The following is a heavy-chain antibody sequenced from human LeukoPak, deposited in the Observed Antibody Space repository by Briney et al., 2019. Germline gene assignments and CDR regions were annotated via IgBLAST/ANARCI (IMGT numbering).Heavy chain of an antibody. J-gene: IGHJ4*02. D-gene: IGHD4-11*01. CDR3: ASSPIPYSSDFDY. CDR2: IKSKTDGGTT. CDR1: GFTFSNAW. V-gene: IGHV3-15*01. Sequence: GGSLRLSCAASGFTFSNAWMSWVRQAPGKGLEWVGRIKSKTDGGTTDYAAPVKGRFTISRDDSKNTLYLQMNSLRAEDTAVYYCASSPIPYSSDFDYWGQGTLVTVSS.